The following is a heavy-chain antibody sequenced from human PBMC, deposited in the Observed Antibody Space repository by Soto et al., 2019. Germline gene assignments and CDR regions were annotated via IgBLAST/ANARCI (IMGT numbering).Heavy chain of an antibody. CDR2: IYYSGST. Sequence: QLQLQESGPGLVKPSETLSLTCTDSGGSISSSSYYWGWIRQPPGKGLEWIGSIYYSGSTYYNPSLKSRVTISVDTSKNQFSLKLSSVTAADTAVYYCARARSVVTPGVVVWFDPWGQGTLVTVSS. V-gene: IGHV4-39*01. D-gene: IGHD2-21*02. CDR3: ARARSVVTPGVVVWFDP. J-gene: IGHJ5*02. CDR1: GGSISSSSYY.